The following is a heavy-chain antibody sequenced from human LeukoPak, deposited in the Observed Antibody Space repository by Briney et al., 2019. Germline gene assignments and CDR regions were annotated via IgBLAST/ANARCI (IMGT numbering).Heavy chain of an antibody. Sequence: ASVKVSCTASGYTFTSYDINWVRQAPGQGLERMGWMNPNRGNTDYVQKFQRRVPIPRHTSISTAYMDLSSLRSEDTAVYYCSRGSDYYVSSLGGGDYWGQGTLVTVSS. V-gene: IGHV1-8*01. CDR3: SRGSDYYVSSLGGGDY. CDR1: GYTFTSYD. D-gene: IGHD3-22*01. CDR2: MNPNRGNT. J-gene: IGHJ4*02.